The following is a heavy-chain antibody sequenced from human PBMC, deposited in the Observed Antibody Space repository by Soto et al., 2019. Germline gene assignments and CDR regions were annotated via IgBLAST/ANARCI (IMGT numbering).Heavy chain of an antibody. CDR2: FTPEDGKT. CDR1: GNTLTELS. Sequence: ASVKVSCKLSGNTLTELSMHWVRQAPGKGLEWMGGFTPEDGKTIYAQKFQGRVTLTADTSTGTAYMELSSLRSEDTAVYYCARLSSTVTTNHGSAFDIWGQGTMVTVSS. J-gene: IGHJ3*02. CDR3: ARLSSTVTTNHGSAFDI. D-gene: IGHD4-17*01. V-gene: IGHV1-24*01.